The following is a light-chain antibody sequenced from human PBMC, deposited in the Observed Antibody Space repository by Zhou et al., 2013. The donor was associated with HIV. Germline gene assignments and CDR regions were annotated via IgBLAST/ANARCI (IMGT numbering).Light chain of an antibody. J-gene: IGKJ1*01. CDR2: NAS. CDR3: QQRSDWWT. Sequence: EIVLTQSPATLSLSPGERATLSCRASQSVSNYLAWYQQKPGQAPRLLIYNASNRATGIPARFSGSGSGTDFTLTISNLEPEDSAVYYCQQRSDWWTFGQGTKVEIK. CDR1: QSVSNY. V-gene: IGKV3-11*01.